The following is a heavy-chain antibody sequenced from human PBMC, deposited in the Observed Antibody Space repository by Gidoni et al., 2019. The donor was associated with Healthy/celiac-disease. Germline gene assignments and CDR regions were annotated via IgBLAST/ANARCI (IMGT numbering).Heavy chain of an antibody. D-gene: IGHD2-15*01. CDR2: ISSSSSYI. V-gene: IGHV3-21*01. Sequence: EVQLVESGGGLVKPGGSLRSSCAASGFTSSSYSMNWVRQAPGKGLEWVSSISSSSSYIYYADSVKGRFTISRDNAKNSLYLQMNSLRAEDTAVYYCARLYCSGGSCYESDAFDIWGQGTMVTVSS. CDR1: GFTSSSYS. CDR3: ARLYCSGGSCYESDAFDI. J-gene: IGHJ3*02.